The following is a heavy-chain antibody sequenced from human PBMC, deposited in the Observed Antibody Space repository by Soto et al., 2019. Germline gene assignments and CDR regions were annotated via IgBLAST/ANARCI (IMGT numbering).Heavy chain of an antibody. CDR3: ARDEGGTVFDY. CDR1: GGTFSSYT. J-gene: IGHJ4*02. Sequence: QVQRVQSGAEVKKPGSSVKVSCKASGGTFSSYTISWVRQAPGQGLEWMRRIIPILGIANYAQKFQGRVTITADKSTSTAYMELSSLRSEDTAVYYCARDEGGTVFDYWGQGTLVTVSS. V-gene: IGHV1-69*02. D-gene: IGHD3-16*01. CDR2: IIPILGIA.